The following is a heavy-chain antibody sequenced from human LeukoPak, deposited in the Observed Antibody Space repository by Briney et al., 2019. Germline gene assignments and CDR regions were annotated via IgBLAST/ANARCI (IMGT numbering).Heavy chain of an antibody. CDR3: ARGGIQLWPRARYYFDY. J-gene: IGHJ4*02. V-gene: IGHV4-39*07. Sequence: PSETLSLTCTVSSASITSSPYFWGWIRQSPGKGLEWIGSISYSGTTYYNPSLKSRVTISVDTSKNQFSLKLSSVTAADTAVYYCARGGIQLWPRARYYFDYWGQGTLVTVSS. CDR2: ISYSGTT. CDR1: SASITSSPYF. D-gene: IGHD5-18*01.